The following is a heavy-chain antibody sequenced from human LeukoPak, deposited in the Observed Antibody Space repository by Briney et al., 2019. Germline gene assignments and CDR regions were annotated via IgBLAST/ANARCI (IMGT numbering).Heavy chain of an antibody. Sequence: GASVKVSCKASGYTFTDYYVHWVRQAPGQGLEWMGWINPKSGGTYYAQSFQGRVTMTRDTSITTAFVELRRLRSDDTAVYYCATRRPYCIDGVCFTAFDYWGQGTLVTVSS. CDR3: ATRRPYCIDGVCFTAFDY. J-gene: IGHJ4*02. CDR1: GYTFTDYY. V-gene: IGHV1-2*02. CDR2: INPKSGGT. D-gene: IGHD2-8*01.